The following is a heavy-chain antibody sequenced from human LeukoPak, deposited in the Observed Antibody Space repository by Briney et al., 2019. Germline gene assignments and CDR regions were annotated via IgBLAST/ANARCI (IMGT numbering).Heavy chain of an antibody. V-gene: IGHV3-21*01. CDR1: GFTFSAYT. J-gene: IGHJ4*02. CDR3: AREKRDTGVDY. Sequence: GGSLRLSCAASGFTFSAYTMAWVRQAPGRGLEWVSSVSAVSNYIYYADSVKGRLTISRDNAEDSLYLQMNSLRAEDTAVYYCAREKRDTGVDYWGQGTLVTVSS. CDR2: VSAVSNYI. D-gene: IGHD3-10*01.